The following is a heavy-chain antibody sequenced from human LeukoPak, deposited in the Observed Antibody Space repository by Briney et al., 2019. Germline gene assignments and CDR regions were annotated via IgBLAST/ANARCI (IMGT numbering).Heavy chain of an antibody. J-gene: IGHJ4*02. CDR3: ARLRGYSYGLDY. CDR1: GDSIRSYY. V-gene: IGHV4-59*01. CDR2: IYYGGST. D-gene: IGHD5-18*01. Sequence: SETLSLTCTVSGDSIRSYYWSWIRQPPGEGLEWIGYIYYGGSTNYNPSLKSRVTMSVDTSKNQFSLKLSSVTAVDTAVYYCARLRGYSYGLDYWGQGALVTVSS.